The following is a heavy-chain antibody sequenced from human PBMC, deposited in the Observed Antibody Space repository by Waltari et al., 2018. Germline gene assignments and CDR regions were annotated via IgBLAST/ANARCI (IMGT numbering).Heavy chain of an antibody. D-gene: IGHD2-2*01. J-gene: IGHJ6*02. CDR3: ARGGRVVPAATYYYYYGMDV. CDR2: IIPIFGTA. V-gene: IGHV1-69*01. CDR1: GGTFSSYA. Sequence: QVQLVQSGAEVKKPGSSVKVSCKASGGTFSSYAISWVRQAPGQGLEWMGGIIPIFGTANYAQKFQGRVTITADESTSTAYMELSSLRSEDTAVYYCARGGRVVPAATYYYYYGMDVWGQGTTVTVSS.